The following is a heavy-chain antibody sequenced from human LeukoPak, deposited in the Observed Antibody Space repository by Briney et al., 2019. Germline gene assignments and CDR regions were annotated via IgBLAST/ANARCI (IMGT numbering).Heavy chain of an antibody. CDR2: IYPGDSDT. CDR1: GYTFTRYW. D-gene: IGHD3-3*01. Sequence: RGESMKISCKVSGYTFTRYWIGWVRQMPGKGLEWMGIIYPGDSDTRYSPSFQGQVTISVDKSTSTAYLQWSSLRASDSAMYYCVRQGAGGRFLEWFMPDPDAFDIWGQGTMVTVSS. J-gene: IGHJ3*02. V-gene: IGHV5-51*01. CDR3: VRQGAGGRFLEWFMPDPDAFDI.